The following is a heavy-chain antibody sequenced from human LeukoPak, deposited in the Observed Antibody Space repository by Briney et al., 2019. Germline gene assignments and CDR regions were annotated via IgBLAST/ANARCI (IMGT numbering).Heavy chain of an antibody. CDR3: ASGSYDFWSGYLPFDY. CDR2: IYYSGST. D-gene: IGHD3-3*01. J-gene: IGHJ4*02. V-gene: IGHV4-30-4*01. CDR1: GGSISSGDYY. Sequence: SETLSLTCTVSGGSISSGDYYWSWIRQPPGKGLEWIGYIYYSGSTYYNPSLKSRVTISVDRSKNQFSLKLSSVTAADTAVYYCASGSYDFWSGYLPFDYWGQGTLVTVSS.